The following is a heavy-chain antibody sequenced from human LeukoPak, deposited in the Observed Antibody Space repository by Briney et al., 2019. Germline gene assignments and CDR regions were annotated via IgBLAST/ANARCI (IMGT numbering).Heavy chain of an antibody. CDR3: AKGTDEYYYDSSGYFH. CDR1: GFTFSSYA. D-gene: IGHD3-22*01. CDR2: ISGSGGST. V-gene: IGHV3-23*01. J-gene: IGHJ4*02. Sequence: GGSLRLSCAASGFTFSSYAMSWVRQAPGKGLEWVSAISGSGGSTYYADSVKGRFTISRDNSKNTLYLQMNSLRAEDTAVYYCAKGTDEYYYDSSGYFHWGQGTLVTVSS.